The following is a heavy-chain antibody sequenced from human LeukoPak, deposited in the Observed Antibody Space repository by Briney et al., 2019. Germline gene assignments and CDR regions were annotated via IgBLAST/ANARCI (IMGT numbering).Heavy chain of an antibody. CDR3: ARTSHSSSWYDYFDY. V-gene: IGHV1-69*13. CDR1: GGAFSSYA. CDR2: IIPIFGTA. Sequence: SVKVSCKASGGAFSSYAISWVRQAPGQGLEWMGGIIPIFGTANYAQKFQGRVTITADESTSTAYMELSGLRSEDTAVYYCARTSHSSSWYDYFDYWGQGTLVTVSS. D-gene: IGHD6-13*01. J-gene: IGHJ4*02.